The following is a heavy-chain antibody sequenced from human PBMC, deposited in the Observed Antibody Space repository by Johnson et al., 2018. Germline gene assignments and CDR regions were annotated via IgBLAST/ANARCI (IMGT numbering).Heavy chain of an antibody. J-gene: IGHJ6*03. CDR1: GGSISSYY. D-gene: IGHD4-17*01. V-gene: IGHV4-59*12. CDR2: IYYSGST. CDR3: ARDTVTTFPDYYYYMDV. Sequence: QVQLQESGPGLVKPSETLSLTCTVSGGSISSYYWSWIRQPPGKGLEWIGYIYYSGSTYYNPSLKSRVTISVDTSKNQFSLKLSSVTAADTAVYYCARDTVTTFPDYYYYMDVWGKGTTVTVSS.